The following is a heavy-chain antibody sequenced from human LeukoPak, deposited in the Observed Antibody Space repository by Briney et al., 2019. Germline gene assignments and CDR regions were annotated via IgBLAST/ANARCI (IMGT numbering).Heavy chain of an antibody. J-gene: IGHJ5*02. CDR1: GFTFSSYA. CDR2: ISGSGGST. Sequence: GGSLRLSCAASGFTFSSYAMSWVRQAPGKGLEWVSAISGSGGSTYYADSVKGRFPISRDNSKNTLYLQMNSLRAEATAVYYCAKGGLYSYGPWGQGTLVTVSS. V-gene: IGHV3-23*01. CDR3: AKGGLYSYGP. D-gene: IGHD5-18*01.